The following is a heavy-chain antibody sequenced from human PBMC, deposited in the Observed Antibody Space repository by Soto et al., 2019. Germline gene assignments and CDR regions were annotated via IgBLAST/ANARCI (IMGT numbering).Heavy chain of an antibody. Sequence: SETLSLTCTVSGGSISSYYWSWIRQPPGKGLEWIGYVYYSGSTYFNPSLKSRVTISVDTSKNQFSLKLSSVTAADTAVYYCARGVGNDYSDYYFDYWGQGTLVTVSS. D-gene: IGHD4-17*01. CDR3: ARGVGNDYSDYYFDY. V-gene: IGHV4-59*06. CDR2: VYYSGST. CDR1: GGSISSYY. J-gene: IGHJ4*02.